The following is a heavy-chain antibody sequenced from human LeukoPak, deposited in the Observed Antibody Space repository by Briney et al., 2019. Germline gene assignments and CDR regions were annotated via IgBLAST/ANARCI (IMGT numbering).Heavy chain of an antibody. J-gene: IGHJ4*02. CDR2: IGYTGTT. CDR1: GGSISTRNHY. CDR3: ARRMGSGATYPRTFDY. Sequence: SETLSLTCTVTGGSISTRNHYWGWLRQPPGKGLEWIGSIGYTGTTNSDPSLKSRVTLSVDTSKNQVSLTLSSVTAADTAVYFCARRMGSGATYPRTFDYWGQGTLVTVSS. V-gene: IGHV4-39*01. D-gene: IGHD2-8*02.